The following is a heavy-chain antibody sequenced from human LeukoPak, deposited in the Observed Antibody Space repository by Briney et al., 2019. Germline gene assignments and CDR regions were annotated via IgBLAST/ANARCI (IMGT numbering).Heavy chain of an antibody. CDR3: ARGPRSGSGYYSLDY. D-gene: IGHD3-22*01. CDR1: GYTFTGYY. V-gene: IGHV1-2*02. J-gene: IGHJ4*02. Sequence: ASVKVSCKASGYTFTGYYMHWVRQAPGQGLEWMGWINPNSGGTNYAQKFQGRVTMTRDTSISTAYMELSRLRSDDTAVYYCARGPRSGSGYYSLDYWGQGTLVTVSS. CDR2: INPNSGGT.